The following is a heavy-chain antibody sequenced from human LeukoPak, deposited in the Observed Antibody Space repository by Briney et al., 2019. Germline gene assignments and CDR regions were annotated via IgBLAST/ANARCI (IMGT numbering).Heavy chain of an antibody. J-gene: IGHJ4*02. D-gene: IGHD2-2*01. V-gene: IGHV4-59*08. CDR2: IYYSGST. CDR3: ARQDCSSTSCSIDY. CDR1: GGSISSYY. Sequence: PSETLSLTCTVSGGSISSYYWSWIRQPPGKGLEWIGYIYYSGSTNYNPSLKSRVTISVDTSKNQFSLKLSSVTAADTAVYYCARQDCSSTSCSIDYWGQGTLVTVSS.